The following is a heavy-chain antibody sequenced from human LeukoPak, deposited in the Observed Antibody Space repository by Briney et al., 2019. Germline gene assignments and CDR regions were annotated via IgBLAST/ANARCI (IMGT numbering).Heavy chain of an antibody. CDR3: ARDLVAAAGNEGFDY. D-gene: IGHD6-13*01. CDR2: ISSSSSYI. J-gene: IGHJ4*02. V-gene: IGHV3-21*01. Sequence: GGSLRLSCAASGFTLSSYSMNWVRQAPGKGLEWVSSISSSSSYIYYADSVKGRFTISRDNAKNSLYLQMNSLRAEDTAVYYCARDLVAAAGNEGFDYWGQGTLVTVSS. CDR1: GFTLSSYS.